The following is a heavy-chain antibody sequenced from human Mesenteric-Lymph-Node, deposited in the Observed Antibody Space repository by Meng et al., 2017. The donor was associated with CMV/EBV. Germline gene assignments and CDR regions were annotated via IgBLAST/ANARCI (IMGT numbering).Heavy chain of an antibody. D-gene: IGHD3-22*01. V-gene: IGHV3-11*04. Sequence: SGFTFSNYYRSWIRQAPGKGLEWVSYISSSGSTIYYADAVKGRFTISRDNAKNSLYLQMNSLRAEDTAVYYCARGTRYYYDSSGPASGGGQGTLVTVSS. J-gene: IGHJ4*02. CDR3: ARGTRYYYDSSGPASG. CDR1: GFTFSNYY. CDR2: ISSSGSTI.